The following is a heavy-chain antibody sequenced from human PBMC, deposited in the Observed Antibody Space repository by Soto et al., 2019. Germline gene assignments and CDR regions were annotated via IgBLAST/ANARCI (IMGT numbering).Heavy chain of an antibody. Sequence: QVQLVESGGGVVQPGRSLRLSCAASGFTFSSYGMHWVRQAPGKGLEWVAVISYDGSNKYYADSVKGRFTISRDNPKNTLYLQMNSLRAEDTAVYYCAKEPYDYVWGSYRYLDYWGQGTLVTVSS. D-gene: IGHD3-16*02. CDR1: GFTFSSYG. V-gene: IGHV3-30*18. CDR3: AKEPYDYVWGSYRYLDY. J-gene: IGHJ4*02. CDR2: ISYDGSNK.